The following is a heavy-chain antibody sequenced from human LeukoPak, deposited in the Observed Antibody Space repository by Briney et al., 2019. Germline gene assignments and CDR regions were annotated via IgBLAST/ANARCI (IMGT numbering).Heavy chain of an antibody. D-gene: IGHD1-20*01. V-gene: IGHV3-53*05. Sequence: GGSLRPSCAASGFTVSSNYMSWVRQAPGKGLEWVSVIYSGGSTYYADSVKGRFTISRDNSKNTLYLQMNSLRAEDTAVYYCARDLDNWNDDLDYWGQGTLVTVSS. CDR1: GFTVSSNY. CDR3: ARDLDNWNDDLDY. CDR2: IYSGGST. J-gene: IGHJ4*02.